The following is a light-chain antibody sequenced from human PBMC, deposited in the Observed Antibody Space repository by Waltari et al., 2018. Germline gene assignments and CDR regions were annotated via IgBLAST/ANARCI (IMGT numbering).Light chain of an antibody. Sequence: DSQLTQSPSFLSASVGDRVTITCRASQGISSYVAWYQQNPGKAPRLLIHSASTLQSGVPSRFSGSGSGTEFTLTISSLQPEDFASYYCQQLSSQPLTFGGGTKVEI. CDR1: QGISSY. V-gene: IGKV1-9*01. J-gene: IGKJ4*01. CDR3: QQLSSQPLT. CDR2: SAS.